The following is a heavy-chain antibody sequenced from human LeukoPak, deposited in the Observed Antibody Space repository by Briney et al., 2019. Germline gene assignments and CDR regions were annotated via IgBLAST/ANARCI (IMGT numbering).Heavy chain of an antibody. CDR1: GGSISSGDYY. V-gene: IGHV4-30-4*01. D-gene: IGHD3-16*01. J-gene: IGHJ4*02. CDR2: IYYSGTT. Sequence: SETLSLTCTVSGGSISSGDYYWSWIRQPPGKGLEWIGYIYYSGTTYYNPSLKSQVTISVDTSKNQFSLKLSSVTAADTAVYYCAREKSGQFGYWGQGTLVTVSS. CDR3: AREKSGQFGY.